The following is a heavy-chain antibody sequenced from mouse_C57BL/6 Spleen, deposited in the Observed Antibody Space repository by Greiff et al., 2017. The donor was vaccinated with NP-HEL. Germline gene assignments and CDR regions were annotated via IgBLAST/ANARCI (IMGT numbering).Heavy chain of an antibody. D-gene: IGHD2-5*01. CDR3: ARGAYYSKDYYFDY. CDR1: GYSITSGYY. J-gene: IGHJ2*01. Sequence: DVQLQESGPGLVKPSQSLSLTCSVTGYSITSGYYWNWIRQLPGNKLEWMGYISYDGSNNYNPSLKNRISITRDTSKNQFFLKLNSVTTEDTATYYCARGAYYSKDYYFDYWGQGTTLTVSS. CDR2: ISYDGSN. V-gene: IGHV3-6*01.